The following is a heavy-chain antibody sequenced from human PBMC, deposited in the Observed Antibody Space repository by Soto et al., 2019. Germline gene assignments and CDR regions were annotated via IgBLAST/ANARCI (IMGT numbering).Heavy chain of an antibody. CDR3: ARGGMDV. J-gene: IGHJ6*02. CDR2: INHSGST. Sequence: KSSETLSLTCAVYGGSFSGYYWSWIRQPPGKGLEWIGEINHSGSTNYNPSLKSRVTISVDTSKNQFSLKLSSVTAADTAVYYCARGGMDVWGQGTTVTVSS. V-gene: IGHV4-34*01. CDR1: GGSFSGYY.